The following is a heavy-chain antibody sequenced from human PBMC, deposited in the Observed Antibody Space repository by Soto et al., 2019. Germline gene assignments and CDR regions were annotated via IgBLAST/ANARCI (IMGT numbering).Heavy chain of an antibody. V-gene: IGHV3-74*01. CDR3: ARDLQRWQPPSEDY. J-gene: IGHJ4*02. CDR2: INSDGSST. D-gene: IGHD3-3*01. Sequence: EVQLVESGGGLVQPGESLRLSCAASGFTFSTSWMHWVRQAPGKGLVWVSRINSDGSSTTYADFVKGRFTISRDNAKNTLYLQMNSLRAEDTAVYYCARDLQRWQPPSEDYWGQGTLVTVSS. CDR1: GFTFSTSW.